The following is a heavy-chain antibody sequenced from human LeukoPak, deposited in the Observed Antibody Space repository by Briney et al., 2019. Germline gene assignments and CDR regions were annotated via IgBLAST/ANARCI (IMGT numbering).Heavy chain of an antibody. CDR1: GFLFSSYN. D-gene: IGHD4-17*01. CDR2: ISSSSSFI. CDR3: ARTHYGDLGSEWNLDL. Sequence: GGSLRLSCAASGFLFSSYNMNWVRQAPGKGLEWVSSISSSSSFIFNADSVKGRFTISRDNAKNSLYLQMDSLRVQDTAVYYCARTHYGDLGSEWNLDLWGRGTLVTVSS. V-gene: IGHV3-21*01. J-gene: IGHJ2*01.